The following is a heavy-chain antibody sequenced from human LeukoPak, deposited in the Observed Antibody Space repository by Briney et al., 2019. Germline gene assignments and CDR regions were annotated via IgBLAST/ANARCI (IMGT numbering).Heavy chain of an antibody. J-gene: IGHJ6*03. Sequence: GESLKISCKGSGYSFTSYWIGWVRQMPGKGLECMGIIYPGDSDTRYSPSFQGQVTISADKSISTAYLQWSSLKASDTAMYYCARNKEQQLAYYYYYMDVWGKGTTVTVSS. V-gene: IGHV5-51*01. CDR2: IYPGDSDT. CDR1: GYSFTSYW. D-gene: IGHD6-13*01. CDR3: ARNKEQQLAYYYYYMDV.